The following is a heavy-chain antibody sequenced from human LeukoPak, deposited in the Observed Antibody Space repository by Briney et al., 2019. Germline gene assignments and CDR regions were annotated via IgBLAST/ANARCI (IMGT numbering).Heavy chain of an antibody. Sequence: ASVKVSCKASGYTFTSYYMHWVRQAPGQGLEWMGIINPSGGSTSYAQKFQGRVTMTRDTSTSTVYMELSSLRSEDTAVYYCARSPLYYDFWSGYRPSLIDGMDVWGQGTTVTVSS. CDR2: INPSGGST. D-gene: IGHD3-3*01. V-gene: IGHV1-46*01. CDR1: GYTFTSYY. CDR3: ARSPLYYDFWSGYRPSLIDGMDV. J-gene: IGHJ6*02.